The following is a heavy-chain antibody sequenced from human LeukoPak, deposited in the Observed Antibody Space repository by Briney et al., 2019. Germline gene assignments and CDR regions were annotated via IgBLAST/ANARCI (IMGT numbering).Heavy chain of an antibody. V-gene: IGHV3-21*01. CDR2: ISSSSSYI. CDR1: GFTFSSYS. CDR3: ARDPRLYYYDSSGYF. J-gene: IGHJ4*02. Sequence: GGSLRLSCAASGFTFSSYSMNWVRQAPGKGLEWVSSISSSSSYIYYADSVKGRFTISRDNAKNSLYLQMNSLRAEDTAVYYCARDPRLYYYDSSGYFWGQGTLVTVSS. D-gene: IGHD3-22*01.